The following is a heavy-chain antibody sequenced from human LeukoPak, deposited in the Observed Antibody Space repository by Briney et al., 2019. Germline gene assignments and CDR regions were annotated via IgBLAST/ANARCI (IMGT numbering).Heavy chain of an antibody. V-gene: IGHV1-24*01. J-gene: IGHJ4*02. Sequence: ASVKVPCKVSGYTLTELSMHWVRQAPGKGLEWMGGFDPEDGETIYAQKFQGRVTMTEDTSTDTAYMELSSLRSEDTAVYYCATDPRVRGSGSYADYWGQGTLVTVSS. CDR2: FDPEDGET. CDR1: GYTLTELS. CDR3: ATDPRVRGSGSYADY. D-gene: IGHD3-10*01.